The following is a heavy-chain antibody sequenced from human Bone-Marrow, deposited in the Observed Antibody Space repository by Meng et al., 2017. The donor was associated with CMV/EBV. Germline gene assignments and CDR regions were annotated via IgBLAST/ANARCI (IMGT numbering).Heavy chain of an antibody. J-gene: IGHJ4*02. CDR1: GYTFTSYG. Sequence: ASVKVSCKASGYTFTSYGISWVRQAPGQGLEWMGWISAYNGNTNYAQKLQGRVTITRSTSISTVYMELSSLRSEDTAVYYCARGGGGLDHWGQGTLVTVSS. D-gene: IGHD2-15*01. CDR2: ISAYNGNT. V-gene: IGHV1-18*01. CDR3: ARGGGGLDH.